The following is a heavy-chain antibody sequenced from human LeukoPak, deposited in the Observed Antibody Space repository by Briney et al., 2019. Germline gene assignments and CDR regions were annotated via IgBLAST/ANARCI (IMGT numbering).Heavy chain of an antibody. J-gene: IGHJ4*02. CDR3: ARELVRERHYYDSSGYSQGLDY. CDR1: GGTFSSYA. V-gene: IGHV1-69*13. Sequence: GASVKVSCKASGGTFSSYAISWVRQAPGQGLEWMGGIIPIFGTANYAQKFQGRVTITADESTSTAYMELSSLRSEDTAVYYCARELVRERHYYDSSGYSQGLDYWGQGTLVTASS. D-gene: IGHD3-22*01. CDR2: IIPIFGTA.